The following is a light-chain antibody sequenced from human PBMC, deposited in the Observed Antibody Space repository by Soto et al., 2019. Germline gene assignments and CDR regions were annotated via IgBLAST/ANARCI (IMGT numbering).Light chain of an antibody. CDR1: QSVASN. CDR2: GAS. Sequence: EIVMTQSPASLSVSPGDGATLSCRASQSVASNVAWYQQKPGQGPRLLIHGASTRAVGVPARFSGSGSGTDFTLNISSLQSEDFAVYYCQQYHTWPPQYTFGQGTKLQIK. CDR3: QQYHTWPPQYT. J-gene: IGKJ2*01. V-gene: IGKV3-15*01.